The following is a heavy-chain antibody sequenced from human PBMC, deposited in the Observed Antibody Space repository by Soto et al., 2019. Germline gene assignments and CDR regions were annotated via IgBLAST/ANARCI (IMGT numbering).Heavy chain of an antibody. CDR3: ARDRAVVVPAAMYY. V-gene: IGHV1-69*04. CDR2: IIPILGIA. J-gene: IGHJ4*02. Sequence: SVKVSCKASGGTFSSYTISWVRQAPGQGLEWMGRIIPILGIANYAQKFQGRVTITADKPTSTAYMELSSLRSEDTAVYYCARDRAVVVPAAMYYWGQGTLVTVSS. D-gene: IGHD2-2*01. CDR1: GGTFSSYT.